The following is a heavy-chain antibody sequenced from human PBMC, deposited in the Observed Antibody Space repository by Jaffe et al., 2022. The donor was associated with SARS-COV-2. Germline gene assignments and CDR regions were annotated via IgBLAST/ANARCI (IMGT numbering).Heavy chain of an antibody. CDR2: IKQDGSEK. J-gene: IGHJ6*02. CDR3: ASELRLWGFLGMDV. D-gene: IGHD7-27*01. CDR1: GFTFSNYW. V-gene: IGHV3-7*03. Sequence: EVHLVESGGALVQPGGSLRVSCAASGFTFSNYWMSWVRQAPGKGLEWVSNIKQDGSEKQYVDSVKGRFIISRDNAKNSLYLQMNSLRAEDSAVYYCASELRLWGFLGMDVWGQGTTVTVSS.